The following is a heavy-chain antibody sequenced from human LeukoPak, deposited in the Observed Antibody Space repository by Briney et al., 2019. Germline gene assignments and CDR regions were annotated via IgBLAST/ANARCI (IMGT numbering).Heavy chain of an antibody. V-gene: IGHV4-39*07. J-gene: IGHJ4*02. Sequence: PSETLSLTCTVSGGSISSSSYYWGWIRQPPGKGLEWIGSIYYSGSTYYNPSLKSRVTISVDTSKNQFSLKLSSVTAADTAVYYCARQSIAVADGRGNFDYWGQGTLVTVSS. CDR2: IYYSGST. CDR3: ARQSIAVADGRGNFDY. CDR1: GGSISSSSYY. D-gene: IGHD6-19*01.